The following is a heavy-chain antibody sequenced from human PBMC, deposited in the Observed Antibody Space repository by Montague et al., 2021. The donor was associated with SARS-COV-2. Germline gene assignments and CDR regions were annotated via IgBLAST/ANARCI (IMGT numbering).Heavy chain of an antibody. D-gene: IGHD1-14*01. V-gene: IGHV2-70*01. J-gene: IGHJ3*02. Sequence: WLALIDWGDDKYYSTSLKTRLTISKDTSKNQVVLTMTNMDPVDTATYYCARTYVPGAFDIWGKGKMVTVSS. CDR2: IDWGDDK. CDR3: ARTYVPGAFDI.